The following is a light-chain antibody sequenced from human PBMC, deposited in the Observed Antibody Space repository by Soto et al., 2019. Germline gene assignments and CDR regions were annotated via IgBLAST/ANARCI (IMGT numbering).Light chain of an antibody. CDR2: AAS. J-gene: IGKJ2*01. CDR1: QSIITY. V-gene: IGKV1-39*01. CDR3: QQSYSTPRT. Sequence: DIQMTQSPSSLSASVGDRVTIACRASQSIITYLNWYQQKPGRAPKLLIYAASTLQSWVPSRFSGSGYGSDFTLTISSLPPEDFATYYCQQSYSTPRTFGQGTKLEVK.